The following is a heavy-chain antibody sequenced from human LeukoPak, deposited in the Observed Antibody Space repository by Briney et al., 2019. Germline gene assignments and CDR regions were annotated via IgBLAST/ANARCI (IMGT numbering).Heavy chain of an antibody. Sequence: GGSLRLSCAASGFTFSSYAMSWVRQAPGKGLEWVSAISGSGGSTYYADSVKGRFTISRDNAKNSLYLQMNSLRAEDTAVYYCARDPDGTYIDYWGQGTLVTVSS. CDR1: GFTFSSYA. CDR2: ISGSGGST. J-gene: IGHJ4*02. CDR3: ARDPDGTYIDY. V-gene: IGHV3-23*01. D-gene: IGHD1-1*01.